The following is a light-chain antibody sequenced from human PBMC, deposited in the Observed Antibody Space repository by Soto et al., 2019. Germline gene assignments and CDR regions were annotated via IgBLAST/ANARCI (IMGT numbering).Light chain of an antibody. CDR1: QSVSSSY. CDR2: GAS. Sequence: EIVLTQSPGTLSLSPGERATLSCRASQSVSSSYLAWYQLKPGQAPRLLIYGASSRATGIPDRFSGSGSGTDFTLTISRLEPEDFAVYYCQQYGSSRSITFGQGTRLEIK. V-gene: IGKV3-20*01. J-gene: IGKJ5*01. CDR3: QQYGSSRSIT.